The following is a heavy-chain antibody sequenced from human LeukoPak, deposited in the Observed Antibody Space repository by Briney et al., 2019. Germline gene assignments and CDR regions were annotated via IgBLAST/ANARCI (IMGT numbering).Heavy chain of an antibody. D-gene: IGHD6-19*01. J-gene: IGHJ5*02. CDR3: AGGRGSGNKENWFDP. Sequence: ASVKVSCKASGYTFTTYDINWVRQATGQGLEWMGWMNPNSGNTGYTQKFQGRVTMTRNTSISTAYMELSSLRSEDTAVYYCAGGRGSGNKENWFDPWGQGTLVTVSS. V-gene: IGHV1-8*01. CDR2: MNPNSGNT. CDR1: GYTFTTYD.